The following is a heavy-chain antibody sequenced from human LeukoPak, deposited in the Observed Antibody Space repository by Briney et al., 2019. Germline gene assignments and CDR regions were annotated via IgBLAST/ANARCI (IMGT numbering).Heavy chain of an antibody. J-gene: IGHJ6*03. V-gene: IGHV4-61*02. CDR2: FHTSGST. Sequence: KPSQTLSLTCTVSGGSISSGNKYWSWIRQPAGKGLEWIGRFHTSGSTNYNPSLKSRVTISVDTSKNQFSLKLSSVTAADTAVYFCARVFRFGITHYYYYMDVWGKGATVTVSS. D-gene: IGHD3-10*01. CDR1: GGSISSGNKY. CDR3: ARVFRFGITHYYYYMDV.